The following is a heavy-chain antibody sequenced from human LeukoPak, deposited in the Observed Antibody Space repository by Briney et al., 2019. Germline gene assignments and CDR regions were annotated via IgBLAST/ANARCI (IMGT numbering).Heavy chain of an antibody. J-gene: IGHJ6*03. CDR3: AGGYSYGSTYYYMDV. CDR2: IYTSGST. CDR1: GGSISSGSYY. Sequence: PSETLSLTCAVSGGSISSGSYYWSWIRQPAGKGLEWIGRIYTSGSTNYNPSLKSRATISVDTSKNQFSLKLSSVTAADTAVYYCAGGYSYGSTYYYMDVWGKGTTVTISS. D-gene: IGHD5-18*01. V-gene: IGHV4-61*02.